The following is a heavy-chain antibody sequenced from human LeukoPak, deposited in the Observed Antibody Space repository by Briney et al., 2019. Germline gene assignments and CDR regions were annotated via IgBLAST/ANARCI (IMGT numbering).Heavy chain of an antibody. V-gene: IGHV3-23*01. D-gene: IGHD6-13*01. CDR1: GFTFSIYD. CDR3: ANAPSIAADGTFDS. Sequence: GGSLRLLCAASGFTFSIYDMSWVRQAPGKGLEWVSAISGSGGSTYYADSVKGRFTISSDNSKNTLYLQMNSLRAEDTAVYYCANAPSIAADGTFDSWGQGTLVTVSS. CDR2: ISGSGGST. J-gene: IGHJ4*02.